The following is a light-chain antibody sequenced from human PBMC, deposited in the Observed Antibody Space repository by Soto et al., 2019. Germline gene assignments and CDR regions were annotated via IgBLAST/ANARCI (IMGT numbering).Light chain of an antibody. CDR3: SPPWT. V-gene: IGKV3-20*01. Sequence: EIVLTQSPGTLSLSPGERATLSCRASQSVSSSYLAWYQQKPGQAPRLLIYGASSRATGIPDRFSGSGSGTDFTLTISRLEPEDSAVYGSSPPWTFGQGTKVEIK. CDR1: QSVSSSY. J-gene: IGKJ1*01. CDR2: GAS.